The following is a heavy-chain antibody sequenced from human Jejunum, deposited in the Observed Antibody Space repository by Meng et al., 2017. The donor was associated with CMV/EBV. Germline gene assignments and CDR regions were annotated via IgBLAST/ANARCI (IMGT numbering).Heavy chain of an antibody. CDR3: TADFGEIADKSASAI. CDR2: IRTQAKSYRT. D-gene: IGHD3-10*01. J-gene: IGHJ3*02. V-gene: IGHV3-72*01. Sequence: FRAPRMAWVRQAPGKGLEWLGRIRTQAKSYRTEYVASVKGRFTISRDDSKNSMYLQMNSLKTEDTAVYYCTADFGEIADKSASAIWGRGTRVTVSS. CDR1: FRAPR.